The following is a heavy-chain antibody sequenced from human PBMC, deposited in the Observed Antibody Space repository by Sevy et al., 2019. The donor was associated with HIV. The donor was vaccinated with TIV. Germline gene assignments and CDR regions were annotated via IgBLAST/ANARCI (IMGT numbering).Heavy chain of an antibody. V-gene: IGHV3-7*04. D-gene: IGHD3-22*01. CDR2: IKQDESEK. CDR3: AGGNSGSFDY. Sequence: GGSLRLSCAASGFSFSSYWMHWVRQAPGKGLEWVANIKQDESEKYYVASVKGRFTISRDNAKNSVYLQMNSLRPEDTAIDYWAGGNSGSFDYWGQGTLVTVSS. CDR1: GFSFSSYW. J-gene: IGHJ4*02.